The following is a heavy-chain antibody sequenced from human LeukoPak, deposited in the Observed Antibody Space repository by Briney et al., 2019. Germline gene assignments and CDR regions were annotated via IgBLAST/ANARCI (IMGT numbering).Heavy chain of an antibody. Sequence: SETLSLTCTVSGVSISNTDSYWNWIRQSPGKGLKWIGFISYSGNTYSTPSLESRLTISIDTAKNQFSLSLSSVTAADTAVYFCAREIVSSYYYNGMDVWGQGTTVTVSS. D-gene: IGHD5/OR15-5a*01. CDR3: AREIVSSYYYNGMDV. J-gene: IGHJ6*02. CDR2: ISYSGNT. V-gene: IGHV4-30-4*01. CDR1: GVSISNTDSY.